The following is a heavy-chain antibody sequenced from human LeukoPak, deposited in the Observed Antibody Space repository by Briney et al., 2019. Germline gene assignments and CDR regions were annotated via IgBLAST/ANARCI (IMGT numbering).Heavy chain of an antibody. CDR2: TFYRSKSYN. D-gene: IGHD2-21*01. J-gene: IGHJ4*02. Sequence: SQTLSLTCAISGDSVSSNNATWNWIRQSPSRGPEWLGRTFYRSKSYNDYAVSVKSRITINTDTARNQFSLQLNSVTPEDTAVYYCARGLGWRFDIWGQGTLVTVSS. V-gene: IGHV6-1*01. CDR1: GDSVSSNNAT. CDR3: ARGLGWRFDI.